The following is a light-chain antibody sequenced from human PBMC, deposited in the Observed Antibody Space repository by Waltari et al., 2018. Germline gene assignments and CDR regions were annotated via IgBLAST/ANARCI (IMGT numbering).Light chain of an antibody. CDR2: QAS. V-gene: IGKV1-5*03. Sequence: DIQMTQSPSTLSASVGDRVTITCRARQNINNWLAWFQLKPGKAPKLLIYQASGLQSGVPSMFSGSGSGTDFTLTISGLQPDDCATYFCQQYNISPSTFGQGTKVEFK. CDR3: QQYNISPST. CDR1: QNINNW. J-gene: IGKJ1*01.